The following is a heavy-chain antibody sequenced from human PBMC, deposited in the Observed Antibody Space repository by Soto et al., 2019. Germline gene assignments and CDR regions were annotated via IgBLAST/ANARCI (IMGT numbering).Heavy chain of an antibody. V-gene: IGHV5-51*01. D-gene: IGHD3-22*01. J-gene: IGHJ4*02. CDR3: ASADSSTWYGDLDY. Sequence: GESLKISCKGSGYSFINSWIGWVRQMPGKGLEWMGIIYPRDSHTRYSPSFQGQVTISADKSISTTYLQWSSLKASDTAMYYCASADSSTWYGDLDYWGQGTLVTVSS. CDR1: GYSFINSW. CDR2: IYPRDSHT.